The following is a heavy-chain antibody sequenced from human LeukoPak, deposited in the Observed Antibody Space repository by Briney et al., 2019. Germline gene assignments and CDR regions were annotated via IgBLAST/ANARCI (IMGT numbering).Heavy chain of an antibody. V-gene: IGHV1-69*04. CDR3: ASSGTIVGATLDY. CDR2: IIPILGIA. D-gene: IGHD1-26*01. Sequence: SVKVSCNASGGTFSSYAISWVRQAPGQGLEWMGRIIPILGIANYAQKFQGRVTITADKSTSTAYMELSSLRSEDTAVYYCASSGTIVGATLDYWGQGTLVTVSS. CDR1: GGTFSSYA. J-gene: IGHJ4*02.